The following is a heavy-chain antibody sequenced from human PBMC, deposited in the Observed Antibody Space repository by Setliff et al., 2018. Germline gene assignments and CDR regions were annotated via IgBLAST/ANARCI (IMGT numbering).Heavy chain of an antibody. CDR3: ARVAAYSSSWYNYYYGMDV. D-gene: IGHD6-13*01. CDR1: GGSISSSSYY. V-gene: IGHV4-39*07. CDR2: NYYSGST. J-gene: IGHJ6*02. Sequence: SETLSLTCTVSGGSISSSSYYWGWIRQPPGKGLEWIGSNYYSGSTYYNPSLKSRVTISVDTSKNQFSLKLSSVTAADTAVYYCARVAAYSSSWYNYYYGMDVWGQGTTVTVSS.